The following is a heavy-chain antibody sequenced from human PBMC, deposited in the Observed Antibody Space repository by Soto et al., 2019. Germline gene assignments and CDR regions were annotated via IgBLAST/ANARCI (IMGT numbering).Heavy chain of an antibody. CDR2: ISAYNGNT. D-gene: IGHD3-22*01. V-gene: IGHV1-18*01. Sequence: QVQLVQSGGEVKKPGASVKVSCKASGYTFSSYGISWVRQAPGQGLEWVGWISAYNGNTNYAQKFQGRVTLTTETSTSTAYMELRSLRSDDTAVYYCAREYYYDSRGNFDYWGLGTLVTVSS. J-gene: IGHJ4*02. CDR3: AREYYYDSRGNFDY. CDR1: GYTFSSYG.